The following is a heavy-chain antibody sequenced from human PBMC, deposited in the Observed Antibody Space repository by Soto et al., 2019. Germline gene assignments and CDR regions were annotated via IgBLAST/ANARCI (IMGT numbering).Heavy chain of an antibody. CDR1: GGSISSGGYY. D-gene: IGHD3-10*01. J-gene: IGHJ3*02. Sequence: SETVSLTCTVSGGSISSGGYYWSWIRQHPGKGLEWIGYIYYSGSTYYNPSLKSRVTISVDTSKNQFSLKLSSVTAADTAVYYCASLPAAGGYYPRDAFDIWGQGTMVTVSS. CDR2: IYYSGST. CDR3: ASLPAAGGYYPRDAFDI. V-gene: IGHV4-31*03.